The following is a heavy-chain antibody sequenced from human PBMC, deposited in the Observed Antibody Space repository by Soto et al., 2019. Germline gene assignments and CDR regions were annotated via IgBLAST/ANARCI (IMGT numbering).Heavy chain of an antibody. D-gene: IGHD1-26*01. CDR2: IIPISGAA. CDR1: GGTFSNYV. CDR3: AKDFPFAMGATNGPFDY. V-gene: IGHV1-69*06. J-gene: IGHJ4*02. Sequence: GASVKVSCKASGGTFSNYVVNWVRQAPGQGLEWMGRIIPISGAANYAQKFQGRVTITADNSKSTLYLQMNSLRAEDTAVYYCAKDFPFAMGATNGPFDYWGQGTLVTVS.